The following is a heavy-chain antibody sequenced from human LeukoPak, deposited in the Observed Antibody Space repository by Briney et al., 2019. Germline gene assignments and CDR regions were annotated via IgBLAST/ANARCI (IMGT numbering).Heavy chain of an antibody. D-gene: IGHD3-10*01. Sequence: GGSLRLSCATSGFTFADYPMSWFRQPPGKGLEWVGRIKSKTDGGTTDYAAPVKGRFTMSRDDSKNTLYLQMNSLKTEDTAVYYCTTAPVWFGELWIDYWGQGTLVTVSS. J-gene: IGHJ4*02. CDR1: GFTFADYP. CDR3: TTAPVWFGELWIDY. CDR2: IKSKTDGGTT. V-gene: IGHV3-15*01.